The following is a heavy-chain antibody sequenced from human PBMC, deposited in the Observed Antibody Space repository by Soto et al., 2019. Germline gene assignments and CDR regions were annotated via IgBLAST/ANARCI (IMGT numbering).Heavy chain of an antibody. CDR3: AKRLDPGGSYFRAEYFQH. CDR2: ISGSGGST. J-gene: IGHJ1*01. D-gene: IGHD2-15*01. Sequence: EVQLLESGGGLVQPGGSLRLSCAASGFTFSSYAMSWVRQAPGKGLEWVSAISGSGGSTYYADSVKGRFTISRDNSEKTLYLQMNSLRAEDTAVYYCAKRLDPGGSYFRAEYFQHWGQGTLVNDSS. V-gene: IGHV3-23*01. CDR1: GFTFSSYA.